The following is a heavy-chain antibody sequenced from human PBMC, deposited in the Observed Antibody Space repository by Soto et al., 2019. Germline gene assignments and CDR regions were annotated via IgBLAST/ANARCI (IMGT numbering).Heavy chain of an antibody. CDR2: IYWDDGK. D-gene: IGHD3-9*01. V-gene: IGHV2-5*02. CDR3: AHRPAYDISTCHYPFDY. J-gene: IGHJ4*02. Sequence: SGPTLVNPTHTLTLTCTFSGFSLGTIGVGVAWIRQPPGNALEWLSLIYWDDGKRYSPSLKTRLNITKDTSKNQVVLTLTNVEPVETATSYSAHRPAYDISTCHYPFDYWGQGSLVTVYS. CDR1: GFSLGTIGVG.